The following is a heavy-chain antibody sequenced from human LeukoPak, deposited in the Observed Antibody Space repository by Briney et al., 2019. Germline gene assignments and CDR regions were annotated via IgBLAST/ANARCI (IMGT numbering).Heavy chain of an antibody. CDR3: AKDGMSLDSSWFDY. D-gene: IGHD6-13*01. CDR2: ISGSGDST. V-gene: IGHV3-23*01. Sequence: GGSLRLSCAASGFTFSSYAMSWVRQTPGKGLEWVSAISGSGDSTFYVGSVKGRFTISRDNSKSTLYLQMNSLRVEDTAVYYCAKDGMSLDSSWFDYWGQGTLVTVSS. CDR1: GFTFSSYA. J-gene: IGHJ4*02.